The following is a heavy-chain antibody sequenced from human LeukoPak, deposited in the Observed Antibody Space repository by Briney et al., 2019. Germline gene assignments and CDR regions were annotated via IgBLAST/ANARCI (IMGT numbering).Heavy chain of an antibody. V-gene: IGHV4-4*07. CDR1: GGSISSYY. J-gene: IGHJ5*02. D-gene: IGHD6-19*01. Sequence: SETLSLTCTVSGGSISSYYWSWIRQPAGKGLEWIGRIYTSGSTNYNPSLKSRVTMSVDTSKNQFPLKLSSVTAADTAVYYCARDQPSSGWYGRFDPWGQGTLVTVSS. CDR2: IYTSGST. CDR3: ARDQPSSGWYGRFDP.